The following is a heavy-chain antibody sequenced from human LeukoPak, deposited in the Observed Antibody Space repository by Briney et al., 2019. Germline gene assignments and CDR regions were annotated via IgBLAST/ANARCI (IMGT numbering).Heavy chain of an antibody. V-gene: IGHV3-7*03. CDR2: INHNGNVT. CDR3: ARGGGLDV. D-gene: IGHD3-16*01. Sequence: GGSLRLSCAASGFTFSSYWMNWARQAPGKGLEWVASINHNGNVTYYVDSVKGRFTISRDNAKNSLYLQMSNLRAEDTAVYFCARGGGLDVWGQGATVTVSS. CDR1: GFTFSSYW. J-gene: IGHJ6*02.